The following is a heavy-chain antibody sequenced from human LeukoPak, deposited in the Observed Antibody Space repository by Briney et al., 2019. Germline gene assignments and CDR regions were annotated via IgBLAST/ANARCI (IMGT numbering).Heavy chain of an antibody. V-gene: IGHV3-7*01. CDR3: VRFGYSADMDV. CDR2: INPDGSAK. D-gene: IGHD3-16*01. CDR1: GFTFSSHW. Sequence: GGSLRLSCAVSGFTFSSHWMTWVRQAPGKGLDWVATINPDGSAKFYVDSVKGRFTISRDNAKYSLDLQMNSLRVEDTALYYRVRFGYSADMDVWGQGTTVTVSS. J-gene: IGHJ6*02.